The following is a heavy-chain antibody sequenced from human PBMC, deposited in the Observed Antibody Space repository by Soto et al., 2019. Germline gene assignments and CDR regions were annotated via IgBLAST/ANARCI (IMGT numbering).Heavy chain of an antibody. J-gene: IGHJ3*02. V-gene: IGHV3-23*01. CDR3: AKGDSGSYFDAFDI. CDR2: ISGSGGST. Sequence: GXXXXXXXXAXGFTFSSYAXSWVRQAPGKGLEWVSAISGSGGSTYYADSVKGRFTISRDNSKNTLYLQMNSLRAEDTAVYYCAKGDSGSYFDAFDIWGQGTMVTVSS. D-gene: IGHD1-26*01. CDR1: GFTFSSYA.